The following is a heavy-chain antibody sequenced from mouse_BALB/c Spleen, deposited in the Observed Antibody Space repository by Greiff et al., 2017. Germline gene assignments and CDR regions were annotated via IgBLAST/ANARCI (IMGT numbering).Heavy chain of an antibody. Sequence: VQLQQSGAELAKPGASVKMSCKASGYTFTSYWMHWVKQRPGQGLEWIGYINPSTGYTEYNQKFKDKATLTADKSSSTAYMQLSSLTSEDSAVYYCARLYGNYWFAYWGQGTLVTVSA. V-gene: IGHV1-7*01. CDR3: ARLYGNYWFAY. J-gene: IGHJ3*01. D-gene: IGHD2-1*01. CDR2: INPSTGYT. CDR1: GYTFTSYW.